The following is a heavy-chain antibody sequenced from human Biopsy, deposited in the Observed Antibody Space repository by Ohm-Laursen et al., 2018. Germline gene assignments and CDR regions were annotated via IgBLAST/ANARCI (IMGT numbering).Heavy chain of an antibody. CDR3: ERMDCSGGSCHYYSYGMDV. CDR2: ISHTSCT. J-gene: IGHJ6*01. V-gene: IGHV4-59*08. Sequence: GTLSLTWTVSGGSFPGHNWSWIWQPPGQGLGLVGHISHTSCTSYNSARKSRVTISLDTSRKHFSLRLTSLAAADTAVYYCERMDCSGGSCHYYSYGMDVWGQGTTVTVS. CDR1: GGSFPGHN. D-gene: IGHD2-15*01.